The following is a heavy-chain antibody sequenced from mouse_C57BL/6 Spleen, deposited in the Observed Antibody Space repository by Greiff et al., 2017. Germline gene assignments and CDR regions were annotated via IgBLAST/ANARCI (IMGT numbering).Heavy chain of an antibody. Sequence: DVHLVESGAELVKPGASVKLSCTASGFNIKDYYMHWVKQRTEQGLEWIGRIDPEDGETKYAPKFQGKATITADTSSNTAYLQLSSLTSEDTAVYYCAFYYGSSYWYFDVWGTGTTVTVSS. CDR2: IDPEDGET. D-gene: IGHD1-1*01. V-gene: IGHV14-2*01. J-gene: IGHJ1*03. CDR1: GFNIKDYY. CDR3: AFYYGSSYWYFDV.